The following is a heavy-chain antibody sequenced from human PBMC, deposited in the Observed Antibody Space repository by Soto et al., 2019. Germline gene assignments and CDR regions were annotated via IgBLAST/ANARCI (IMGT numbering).Heavy chain of an antibody. V-gene: IGHV3-13*01. CDR3: ARGPYGPGSPIPPSYFDY. Sequence: EVQLVESGGGLVQPGGSLRLSCAASGFTFSSYDMHWVRQATGKGLEWVSAIGTAGDTYYPGSVKGRFTISRENAKNSLYLKMNSLRAGNTPVYYCARGPYGPGSPIPPSYFDYGGQGTLVTVSS. CDR1: GFTFSSYD. D-gene: IGHD3-10*01. CDR2: IGTAGDT. J-gene: IGHJ4*02.